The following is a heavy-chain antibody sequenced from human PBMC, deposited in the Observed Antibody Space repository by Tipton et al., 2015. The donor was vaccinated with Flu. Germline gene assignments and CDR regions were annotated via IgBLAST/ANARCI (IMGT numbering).Heavy chain of an antibody. CDR1: GFTVTNNY. CDR3: AREGASNYYPYYFDF. D-gene: IGHD3-10*01. V-gene: IGHV3-66*03. J-gene: IGHJ4*02. CDR2: IYTTGST. Sequence: SLRLSCAASGFTVTNNYMIWVRQAPGKGLDWVYVIYTTGSTFYADSVKGRFTVSTDTSNNTLYLHMNSLRAEDTAVYYCAREGASNYYPYYFDFWGQGTLVTVSS.